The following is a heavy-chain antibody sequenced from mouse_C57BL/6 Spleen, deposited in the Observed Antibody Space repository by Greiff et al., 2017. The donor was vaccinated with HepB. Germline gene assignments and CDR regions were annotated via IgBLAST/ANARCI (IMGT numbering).Heavy chain of an antibody. Sequence: EVQLQQSGPELVKPGASVKMSCKASGYTFTDYNMHWVKQSHGKSLEWIGYINPNNGGTSYNQKFKGKATLTINKSSSTAYMELLSLTSEDSAVYYCARDFITTVVPFDYWGQGTTLTVSS. CDR1: GYTFTDYN. CDR3: ARDFITTVVPFDY. J-gene: IGHJ2*01. D-gene: IGHD1-1*01. CDR2: INPNNGGT. V-gene: IGHV1-22*01.